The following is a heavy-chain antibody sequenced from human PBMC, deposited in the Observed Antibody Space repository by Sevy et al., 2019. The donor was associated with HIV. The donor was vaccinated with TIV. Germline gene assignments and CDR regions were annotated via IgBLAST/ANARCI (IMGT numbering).Heavy chain of an antibody. Sequence: GGSLRLSCAASGFTFSSYSMYWVRQAPGKGLEWVASTSTSSSYMYDADSVKGRFTISRDNAKNSLFLQMNSLRAEDTAFYYCARRYCSGGSSWNAFDIWGQGTMVTVSS. CDR1: GFTFSSYS. CDR2: TSTSSSYM. CDR3: ARRYCSGGSSWNAFDI. J-gene: IGHJ3*02. D-gene: IGHD2-15*01. V-gene: IGHV3-21*04.